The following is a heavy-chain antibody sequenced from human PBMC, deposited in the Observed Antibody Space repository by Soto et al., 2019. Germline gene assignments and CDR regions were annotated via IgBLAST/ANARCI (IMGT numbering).Heavy chain of an antibody. J-gene: IGHJ1*01. V-gene: IGHV4-39*01. Sequence: QLQLQESGPGLVKASETLSLTCTVSGRSISSSTYFWGWIRQPQGRGLVWIGSVDYSGTTFYNTSPRTRVTTSVDTSKHQFSLMLPSATAADTAVYYCARHGDNSGSYSEYFQHWGQGTLVTVSS. CDR1: GRSISSSTYF. D-gene: IGHD1-26*01. CDR2: VDYSGTT. CDR3: ARHGDNSGSYSEYFQH.